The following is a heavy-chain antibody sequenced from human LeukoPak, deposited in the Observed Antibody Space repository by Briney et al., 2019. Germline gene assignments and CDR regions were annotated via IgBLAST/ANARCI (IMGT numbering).Heavy chain of an antibody. J-gene: IGHJ3*02. CDR3: ARDWGTSGRGVTSDAFDI. Sequence: SGTLSLTCAVSGGSISSSNWWSWVRQPPGQGLEWSGEIYHSGSTNYNPSLKSRVTISVDKSKNQFSLKLSSVTAADTAVYYCARDWGTSGRGVTSDAFDIWGQGTMVTVSS. D-gene: IGHD3-10*01. V-gene: IGHV4-4*02. CDR1: GGSISSSNW. CDR2: IYHSGST.